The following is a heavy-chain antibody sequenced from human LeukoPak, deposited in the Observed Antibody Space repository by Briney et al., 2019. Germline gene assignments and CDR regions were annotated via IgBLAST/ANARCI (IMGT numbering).Heavy chain of an antibody. J-gene: IGHJ6*02. CDR2: IKQDGSEK. CDR3: ARDRAMIVVVEYGMDV. D-gene: IGHD3-22*01. V-gene: IGHV3-7*01. CDR1: GFTLSSYW. Sequence: PGGSLRLSCAASGFTLSSYWMSWVRQTPGKGLEWVANIKQDGSEKYYVDSVKGRFTISRDNAKNSLYLQMNSLRAEDTAVYYCARDRAMIVVVEYGMDVWGQGTTVTVSS.